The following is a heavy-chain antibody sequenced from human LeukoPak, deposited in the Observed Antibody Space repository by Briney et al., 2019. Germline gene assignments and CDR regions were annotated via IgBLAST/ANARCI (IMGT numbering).Heavy chain of an antibody. CDR1: GDSISSYY. CDR3: ARKALPGNWFDP. CDR2: IYASGST. Sequence: SETLSLTCTVSGDSISSYYWSWVRQPAGKGLEWIGRIYASGSTNYNPSLKSRVTMSLDTSKNQFSLNLSSVTAADTAVYYCARKALPGNWFDPWGQGTLVTVSS. J-gene: IGHJ5*02. V-gene: IGHV4-4*07.